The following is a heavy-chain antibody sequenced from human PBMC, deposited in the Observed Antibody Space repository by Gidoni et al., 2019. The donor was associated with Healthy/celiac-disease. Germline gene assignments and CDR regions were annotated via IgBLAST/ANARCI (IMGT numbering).Heavy chain of an antibody. V-gene: IGHV3-9*01. J-gene: IGHJ4*02. CDR3: AKYSGSSFYY. CDR2: ISWNSGSI. D-gene: IGHD3-10*01. CDR1: GFTFDDYA. Sequence: EVQLVESGGGLVQTGRCLRLSCAASGFTFDDYAMHWVRQAPGKGMELVAVISWNSGSIGYADSVKGRFTISRDNAKNSLYLQMNILRAEDTALYYCAKYSGSSFYYWGQGTLVTVSS.